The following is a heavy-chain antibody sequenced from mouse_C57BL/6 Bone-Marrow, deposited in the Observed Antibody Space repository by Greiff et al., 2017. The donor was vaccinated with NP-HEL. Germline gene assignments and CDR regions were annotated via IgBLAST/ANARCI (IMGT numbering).Heavy chain of an antibody. CDR1: GYTFTDYY. CDR3: ARNGYDVGYYAMDY. CDR2: INPNNGGT. D-gene: IGHD2-2*01. V-gene: IGHV1-26*01. Sequence: EVQLQQSGPELVKPGASVKISCKASGYTFTDYYMNWVKQSHGKSLEWIGDINPNNGGTSYNQKFKGKATLTVDKSSSTAYMELRSLTSEDSAVYYCARNGYDVGYYAMDYWGQGTSVTVSS. J-gene: IGHJ4*01.